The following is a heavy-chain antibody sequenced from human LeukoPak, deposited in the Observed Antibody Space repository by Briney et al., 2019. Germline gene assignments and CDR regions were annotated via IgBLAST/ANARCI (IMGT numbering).Heavy chain of an antibody. J-gene: IGHJ4*02. V-gene: IGHV1-18*01. Sequence: ASVKVSCKASGYTFTSYGISWVRQAPGQGLEWMGWISAYNGNTNYAQKLQGRVTMTTDTSTSTAYMELRSLRSDDTAVYYCAITYGSGSQGEDGYWGQGTLVTVSS. CDR1: GYTFTSYG. CDR3: AITYGSGSQGEDGY. D-gene: IGHD3-10*01. CDR2: ISAYNGNT.